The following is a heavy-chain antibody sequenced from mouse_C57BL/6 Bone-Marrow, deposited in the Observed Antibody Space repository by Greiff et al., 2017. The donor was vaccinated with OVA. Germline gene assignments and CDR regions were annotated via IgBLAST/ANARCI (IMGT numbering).Heavy chain of an antibody. J-gene: IGHJ4*01. CDR2: IDPANDNT. D-gene: IGHD1-1*01. CDR3: ARGNFGSSFYAMDY. Sequence: VQLQQSVAELVRPGASVKLSCTASGFNIKNTYMHWVKQRPEQGLEWIGRIDPANDNTKYAPQFQGKATMTADTSSNTAYRRLSSLSSEDTAVYCCARGNFGSSFYAMDYWGQGTSVTVSS. V-gene: IGHV14-3*01. CDR1: GFNIKNTY.